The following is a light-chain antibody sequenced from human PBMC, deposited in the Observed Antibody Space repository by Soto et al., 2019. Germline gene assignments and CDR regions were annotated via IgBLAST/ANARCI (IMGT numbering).Light chain of an antibody. J-gene: IGKJ1*01. Sequence: EIVMTQSPATLSVSPGERATLSCRASQSVGTYLAWYQQKPGQAPRILIYGASTRAAGISPRFSGGGSGTEFTLTSSSLQSEDFAVYHCQQYNDWPRMFGQGTKVGIK. CDR2: GAS. CDR3: QQYNDWPRM. V-gene: IGKV3-15*01. CDR1: QSVGTY.